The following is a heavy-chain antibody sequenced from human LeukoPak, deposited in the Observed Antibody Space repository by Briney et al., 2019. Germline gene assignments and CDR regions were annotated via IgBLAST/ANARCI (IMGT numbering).Heavy chain of an antibody. Sequence: GGSLRLSCAASGFTFSSYSMNWVRQAPGKGLEWVSYISSSSSTIYYADSVKGRFTISRDNAKNSLYLQMNSLRAEDTAVYYCARGPAYYYDSSGPFDYWGQGTLVTVSS. V-gene: IGHV3-48*01. CDR3: ARGPAYYYDSSGPFDY. D-gene: IGHD3-22*01. CDR1: GFTFSSYS. CDR2: ISSSSSTI. J-gene: IGHJ4*02.